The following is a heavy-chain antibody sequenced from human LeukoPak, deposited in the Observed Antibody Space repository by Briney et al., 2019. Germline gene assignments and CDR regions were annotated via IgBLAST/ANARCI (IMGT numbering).Heavy chain of an antibody. CDR1: GYTFTSYD. CDR2: MNPNSGNT. V-gene: IGHV1-8*01. CDR3: ARALREFLHCSGGSCYSNWFDP. D-gene: IGHD2-15*01. Sequence: ASVKVSCKASGYTFTSYDINWVRQATGQGLEWMGWMNPNSGNTGYAQKFQGRVTMTRNTSISTAYMELSSLRSEDTAVYYCARALREFLHCSGGSCYSNWFDPWGQGTLVTVSS. J-gene: IGHJ5*02.